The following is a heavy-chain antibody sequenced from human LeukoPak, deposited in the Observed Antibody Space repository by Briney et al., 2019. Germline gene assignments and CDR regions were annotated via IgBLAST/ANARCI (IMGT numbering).Heavy chain of an antibody. V-gene: IGHV5-51*01. CDR1: GYSFTSYW. CDR3: ARQEYYGSGSYYKGAPFDY. J-gene: IGHJ4*02. D-gene: IGHD3-10*01. CDR2: IYPGDSDT. Sequence: GESLQISCQGSGYSFTSYWIGWVRQMPGKGLEWMGIIYPGDSDTRYSPSFQGQVTISADKSISTAYLQWSSLKASDTAMYYCARQEYYGSGSYYKGAPFDYWGQGTLVTVSS.